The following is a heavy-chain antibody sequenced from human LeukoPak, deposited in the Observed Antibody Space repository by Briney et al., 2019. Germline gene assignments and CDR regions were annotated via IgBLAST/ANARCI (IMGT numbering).Heavy chain of an antibody. CDR3: ARSIYYYDSSGYYYPAMWFDP. D-gene: IGHD3-22*01. CDR2: IYYSGST. J-gene: IGHJ5*02. Sequence: SETLSLTCTVSGGSISDYYWTWIRQSPGKGLEWIGSIYYSGSTYYNPSLKSRVTISVDTSKNQFSLKLSSVTAADTAVYYCARSIYYYDSSGYYYPAMWFDPWGQGTLVTVSS. V-gene: IGHV4-59*12. CDR1: GGSISDYY.